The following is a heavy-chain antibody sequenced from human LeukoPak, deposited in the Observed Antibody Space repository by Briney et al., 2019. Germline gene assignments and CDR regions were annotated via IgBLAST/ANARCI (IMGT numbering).Heavy chain of an antibody. D-gene: IGHD6-13*01. Sequence: PGGSLRLSCAASGFTFSSYGMHWVRQAPGKGLEWVAVIWYDGSNKYYADSVKGRFTISRDNSKNTLYLQMNSLRAEDTAVYYCARAGYKNIAAAGIGYWGQGTLVTVSS. CDR2: IWYDGSNK. V-gene: IGHV3-33*01. CDR1: GFTFSSYG. CDR3: ARAGYKNIAAAGIGY. J-gene: IGHJ4*02.